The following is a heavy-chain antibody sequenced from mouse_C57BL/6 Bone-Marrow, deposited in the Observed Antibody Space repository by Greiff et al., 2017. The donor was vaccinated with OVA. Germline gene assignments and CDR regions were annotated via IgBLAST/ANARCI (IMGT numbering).Heavy chain of an antibody. V-gene: IGHV1-18*01. D-gene: IGHD1-1*01. CDR2: INPNNGGT. Sequence: EVKLMESGPELVKPGASVKIPCKASGYTFTDYNMDWVKQSHGKSLEWIGDINPNNGGTIYNQKFKGKATLTVDKSSSTAYMELRSLTSEDTAVYYCARLYYGYFDYWGQGTTLTVSS. CDR3: ARLYYGYFDY. J-gene: IGHJ2*01. CDR1: GYTFTDYN.